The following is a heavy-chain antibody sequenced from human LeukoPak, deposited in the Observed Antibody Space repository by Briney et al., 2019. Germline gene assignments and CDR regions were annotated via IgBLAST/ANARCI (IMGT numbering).Heavy chain of an antibody. CDR1: GVTFSSYS. CDR2: ISSSSSYI. J-gene: IGHJ4*02. Sequence: GGSLRLSCAASGVTFSSYSMNGLRQAPGKGLEWVASISSSSSYIYYADSVKGRFNISRDNAKNSLYLQMNSLRAEDTAVYYCARSYYGSGNDYWGQGTLVTVSS. CDR3: ARSYYGSGNDY. V-gene: IGHV3-21*01. D-gene: IGHD3-10*01.